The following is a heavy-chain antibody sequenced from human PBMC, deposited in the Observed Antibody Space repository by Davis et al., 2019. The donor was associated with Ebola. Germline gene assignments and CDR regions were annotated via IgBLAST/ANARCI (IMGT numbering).Heavy chain of an antibody. CDR3: AREGRIVGATDFDY. CDR2: IIPIFGTA. CDR1: GGTFSSYA. D-gene: IGHD1-26*01. V-gene: IGHV1-69*13. Sequence: SVKVSCKASGGTFSSYAISWVRQAPGQGLEWMGGIIPIFGTANYAQKFQGRVTITADESTSTAYMELSSLRSEDTAVYYCAREGRIVGATDFDYWGQGTLVTVSS. J-gene: IGHJ4*02.